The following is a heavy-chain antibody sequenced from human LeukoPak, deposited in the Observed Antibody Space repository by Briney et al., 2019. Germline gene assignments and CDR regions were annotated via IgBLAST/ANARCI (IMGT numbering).Heavy chain of an antibody. CDR1: RYTFTSYN. D-gene: IGHD4-11*01. J-gene: IGHJ5*02. V-gene: IGHV1-8*01. CDR2: KNPDNVNT. CDR3: ARTLRLQSWFDP. Sequence: ASVKISCKASRYTFTSYNNNWIHQATGQSLEWMARKNPDNVNTAHAQKFQVRVTMTRNTSINTAYMELISLSSDDTAVYYCARTLRLQSWFDPWGQGTLVTVSS.